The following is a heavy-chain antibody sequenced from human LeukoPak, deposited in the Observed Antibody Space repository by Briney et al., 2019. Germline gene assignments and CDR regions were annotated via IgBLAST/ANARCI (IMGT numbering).Heavy chain of an antibody. CDR1: GGSFSDYY. CDR3: ARGGIHSNYFDY. D-gene: IGHD4-11*01. Sequence: SETLSLTCAVYGGSFSDYYLSWIRQPPGKGLEWIGDINHSENTNYNPSLKSRATTSVDTSKNQFSLKLNSVTAADTAVYYCARGGIHSNYFDYWGQGTLVTVSS. V-gene: IGHV4-34*01. J-gene: IGHJ4*02. CDR2: INHSENT.